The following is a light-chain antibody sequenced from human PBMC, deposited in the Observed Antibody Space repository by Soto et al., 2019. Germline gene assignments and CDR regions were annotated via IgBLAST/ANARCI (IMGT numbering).Light chain of an antibody. Sequence: EIVMTQSPATLSVSPGGRATLSCRASQSIGDTLAWYQQKPGQAPRLLIHGASTRATGFPGRFSGSGSGTDFTLTISSLQSEDFAVYYCQQYNNWPWTFGQGTKVEIK. CDR3: QQYNNWPWT. CDR2: GAS. J-gene: IGKJ1*01. CDR1: QSIGDT. V-gene: IGKV3-15*01.